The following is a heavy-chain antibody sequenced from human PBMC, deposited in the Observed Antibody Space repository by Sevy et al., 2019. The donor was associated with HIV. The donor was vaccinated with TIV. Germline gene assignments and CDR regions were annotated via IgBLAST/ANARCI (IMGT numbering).Heavy chain of an antibody. J-gene: IGHJ4*02. V-gene: IGHV3-21*01. CDR3: ARGDYYGSLYYFDY. CDR2: ISSGSSYI. D-gene: IGHD3-10*01. CDR1: GFTFSNYF. Sequence: GGSLRLSCAASGFTFSNYFINWVRQAPGKGLEWVSSISSGSSYIFYADSVKGRFTISRDNAKHTLYLHMNSLRAEDTAVYYCARGDYYGSLYYFDYWGPGTLVTVSS.